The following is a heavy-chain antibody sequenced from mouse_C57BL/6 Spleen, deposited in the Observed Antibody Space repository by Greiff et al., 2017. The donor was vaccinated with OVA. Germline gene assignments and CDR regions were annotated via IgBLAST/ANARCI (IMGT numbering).Heavy chain of an antibody. V-gene: IGHV3-1*01. CDR1: GYSITSGYD. CDR3: AREGLYDAMDY. J-gene: IGHJ4*01. CDR2: ISYSGST. D-gene: IGHD6-1*01. Sequence: EVKVVESGPGMVKPSQSLSLTCTVPGYSITSGYDWHWIRHFPGNKLEWMGYISYSGSTNYNPSLKSRISITHDTSKNHFFLKLNSVTTEDTATYYCAREGLYDAMDYWGQGTSVTVSS.